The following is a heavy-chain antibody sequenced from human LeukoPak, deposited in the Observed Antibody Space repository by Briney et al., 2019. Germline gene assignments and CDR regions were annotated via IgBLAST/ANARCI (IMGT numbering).Heavy chain of an antibody. J-gene: IGHJ3*02. Sequence: SGGSLRLSCAASGFTFSSYWMHWVRQAPGKGLEWVSVIYSGGSTYYADSVKGRFTISRDNSKNTLYLQMNSLRAEDTAVYYCARGLRLNWGQGNDAFDIWGQGTMVTVSS. CDR2: IYSGGST. D-gene: IGHD7-27*01. CDR1: GFTFSSYW. V-gene: IGHV3-66*01. CDR3: ARGLRLNWGQGNDAFDI.